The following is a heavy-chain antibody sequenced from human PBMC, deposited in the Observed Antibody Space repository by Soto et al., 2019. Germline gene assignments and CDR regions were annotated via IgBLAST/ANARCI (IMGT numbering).Heavy chain of an antibody. J-gene: IGHJ5*02. CDR1: GCPFRGYA. CDR2: IIPIFGTA. Sequence: EASVKVSCTASGCPFRGYAISWVRHAPGQGLEWMGGIIPIFGTANYAQKFQGRVNMTRDTSRSTVYMELRGLTSEDTAVYYCARSSGGVYGIIIEGTNWFAPWGQGTLVTVSS. V-gene: IGHV1-69*05. D-gene: IGHD3-16*01. CDR3: ARSSGGVYGIIIEGTNWFAP.